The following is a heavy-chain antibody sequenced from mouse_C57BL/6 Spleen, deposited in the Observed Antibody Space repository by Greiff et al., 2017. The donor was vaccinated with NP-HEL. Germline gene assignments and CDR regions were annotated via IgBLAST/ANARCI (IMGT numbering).Heavy chain of an antibody. D-gene: IGHD1-3*01. CDR3: AREELDYAMDY. Sequence: VKLQQSGAELARPGASVKLSCKASGYTFTSYGISWVKQRTGQGLEWIGEIYPRSGNTYYNEKFKGKATLTADKSSSTAYMELRSLTSEDSAVYFCAREELDYAMDYWGQGTSVTVSS. CDR2: IYPRSGNT. CDR1: GYTFTSYG. J-gene: IGHJ4*01. V-gene: IGHV1-81*01.